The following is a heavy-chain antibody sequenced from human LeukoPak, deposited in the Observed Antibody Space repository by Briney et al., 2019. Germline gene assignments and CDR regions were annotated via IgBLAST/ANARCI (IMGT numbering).Heavy chain of an antibody. Sequence: PSETLSLTCTVSGGSISNYYWSWIRQPPGKGLEWIGYISYSGNTNYNPSLKSRVTISVDTSKNQFSLKLSSVTAADTAVYYCARGRTYRSSSWFDPWGRGTLVTVSS. CDR1: GGSISNYY. CDR2: ISYSGNT. V-gene: IGHV4-59*01. J-gene: IGHJ5*02. D-gene: IGHD6-6*01. CDR3: ARGRTYRSSSWFDP.